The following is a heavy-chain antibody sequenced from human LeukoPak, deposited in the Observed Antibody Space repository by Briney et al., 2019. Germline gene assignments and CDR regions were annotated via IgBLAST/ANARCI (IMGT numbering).Heavy chain of an antibody. J-gene: IGHJ4*02. CDR1: GYTFTSYG. CDR3: ARDSPTVVTPGY. Sequence: ASVMVSCRASGYTFTSYGISWVRQAPGQGLEWMGWISAYNGNTNYAQKLQGRVTMTTDTSTSTAYMELRSLRSDDTAVYYCARDSPTVVTPGYWGQGTLVTVSS. CDR2: ISAYNGNT. D-gene: IGHD4-23*01. V-gene: IGHV1-18*01.